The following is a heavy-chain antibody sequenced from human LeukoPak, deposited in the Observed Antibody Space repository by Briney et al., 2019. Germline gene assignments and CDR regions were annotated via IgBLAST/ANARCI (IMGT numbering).Heavy chain of an antibody. V-gene: IGHV3-33*08. CDR3: ARDGSFWRGYPYYFDY. CDR1: GFTFSSYW. CDR2: IWYDGSNQ. Sequence: SGGSLRLSCAASGFTFSSYWMHWVRQAPGKGLEWVAIIWYDGSNQYYADSVKGRFTISRDNSKNTLYLQVNSLRAEDTAVYYCARDGSFWRGYPYYFDYWGQGTLVTVSS. J-gene: IGHJ4*02. D-gene: IGHD3-3*01.